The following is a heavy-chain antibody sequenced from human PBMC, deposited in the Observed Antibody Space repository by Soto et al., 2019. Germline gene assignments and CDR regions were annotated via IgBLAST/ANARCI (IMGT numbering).Heavy chain of an antibody. CDR1: GFTFSSYA. Sequence: EVQLLESGGGLVQPGGSLRLSCAASGFTFSSYAMSWVRQAPGKGLEWVSAISGSGGSTYYADSVKGRFNISRDNSKNTLYLQMNSLRAEDTAVYYCAKDLLNDSGAFDIWGQGTMVTVSS. CDR2: ISGSGGST. J-gene: IGHJ3*02. V-gene: IGHV3-23*01. CDR3: AKDLLNDSGAFDI. D-gene: IGHD1-1*01.